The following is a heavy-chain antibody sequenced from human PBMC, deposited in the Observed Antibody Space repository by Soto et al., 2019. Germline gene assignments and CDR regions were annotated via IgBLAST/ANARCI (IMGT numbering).Heavy chain of an antibody. V-gene: IGHV3-30*18. CDR2: ISYDGSNK. Sequence: QVQLVESGGGVVQPGRSLRLSCAASGFTFSSYGRHWVREAPGKGLEWVAVISYDGSNKYYADSVKGRFTISRDNSKNTLYLQMNSLIAEDTAVYYCAKEGNRYGDYLDYWGQGTLVTVSS. CDR1: GFTFSSYG. D-gene: IGHD4-17*01. CDR3: AKEGNRYGDYLDY. J-gene: IGHJ4*02.